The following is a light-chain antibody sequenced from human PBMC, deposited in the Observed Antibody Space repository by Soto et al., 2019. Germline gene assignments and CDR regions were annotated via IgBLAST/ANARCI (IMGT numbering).Light chain of an antibody. V-gene: IGLV2-14*01. Sequence: QSALTQPASVSGSPGQSITISCTGTSSDVGGYNFVSWYQQHPNKAPKLMIYDVSNRPSGVSNRFSGCKSGNTASLTISGLQAEDEADYYCSSYTRSSTGVFGGGTKLTVL. CDR2: DVS. CDR3: SSYTRSSTGV. J-gene: IGLJ3*02. CDR1: SSDVGGYNF.